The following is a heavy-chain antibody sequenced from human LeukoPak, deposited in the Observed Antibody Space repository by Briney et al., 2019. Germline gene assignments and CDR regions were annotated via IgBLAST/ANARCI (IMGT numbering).Heavy chain of an antibody. CDR2: IYTSGST. CDR3: AREGYSSSWSGGGY. D-gene: IGHD6-13*01. V-gene: IGHV4-61*02. Sequence: SQTLSLTCTVSGGSISSGSYYWSWIWQPAGEGLEWIGRIYTSGSTNYNPSFKSRVTISIDTSKNQFSLNLSSVTAADTAVYYCAREGYSSSWSGGGYWGQGTLVTVSS. CDR1: GGSISSGSYY. J-gene: IGHJ4*02.